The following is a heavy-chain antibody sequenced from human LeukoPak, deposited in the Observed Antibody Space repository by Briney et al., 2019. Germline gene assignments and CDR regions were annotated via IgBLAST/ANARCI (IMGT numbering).Heavy chain of an antibody. CDR2: INPNSGST. V-gene: IGHV1-2*02. CDR3: ARQSVDYYCCMDV. CDR1: GYTFTDYY. Sequence: ASVKVSCKASGYTFTDYYIHWVRQAPGQGLEWMGWINPNSGSTNYAQKFQGRVTMNRDTSISTAYLEVSRLKSDDTDVYDCARQSVDYYCCMDVWGQGSTVTVSS. J-gene: IGHJ6*02.